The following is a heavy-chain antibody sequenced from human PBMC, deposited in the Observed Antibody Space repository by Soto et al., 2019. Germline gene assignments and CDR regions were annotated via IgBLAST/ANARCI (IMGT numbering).Heavy chain of an antibody. CDR2: IYYSGST. V-gene: IGHV4-59*08. Sequence: SETLSLTCTVSGGSISSYYWSWIRQPPGKGLEWIGYIYYSGSTNYNPSLKSRVTISVDTSKNQFSLKLSSVTAADTAVYYCARHLLLYYYDSSGYYLRDAYDIWGQGTMVTVSS. J-gene: IGHJ3*02. D-gene: IGHD3-22*01. CDR1: GGSISSYY. CDR3: ARHLLLYYYDSSGYYLRDAYDI.